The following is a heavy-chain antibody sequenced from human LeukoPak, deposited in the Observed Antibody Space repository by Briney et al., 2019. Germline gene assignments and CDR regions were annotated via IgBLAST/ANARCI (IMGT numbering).Heavy chain of an antibody. J-gene: IGHJ4*02. CDR1: GGSISSSDFN. CDR3: ARDKMAFARGLGELSLFDY. CDR2: ISYSGST. D-gene: IGHD3-16*02. Sequence: SETLSLTCTVSGGSISSSDFNWGWIRQPPGKGLEWIGVISYSGSTYYNPSLKSRVTISVDTSKSHFSLKLSSVTAADTAVYYCARDKMAFARGLGELSLFDYWGQGTLVTVSS. V-gene: IGHV4-39*07.